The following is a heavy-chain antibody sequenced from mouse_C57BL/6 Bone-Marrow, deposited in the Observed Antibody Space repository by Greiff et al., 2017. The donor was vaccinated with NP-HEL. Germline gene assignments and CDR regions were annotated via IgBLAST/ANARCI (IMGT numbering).Heavy chain of an antibody. CDR3: ARRDYGNWYFDV. J-gene: IGHJ1*03. CDR2: FHPYNDDT. V-gene: IGHV1-47*01. CDR1: GYTFTTYP. D-gene: IGHD2-1*01. Sequence: VKLMESGAELVKPGASVKMSCKASGYTFTTYPIEWMKQNHGKSLEWIGNFHPYNDDTKYNEKFKGKATLTVEKSSSTVYLELSRLTSDDSAVYYCARRDYGNWYFDVWGTGTTVTVSS.